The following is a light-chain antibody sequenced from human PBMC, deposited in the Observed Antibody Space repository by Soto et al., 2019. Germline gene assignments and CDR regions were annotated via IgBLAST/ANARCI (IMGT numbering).Light chain of an antibody. Sequence: DIQMTQSPSTLSASVGDRFTITCRASQSISSYLNWYQQKPGKAPKLLIYAASSLQSGVPSRFSGSGSGTDFTLTISSLQPEDFATYYCQQSYSPKTFGQGTKV. CDR1: QSISSY. V-gene: IGKV1-39*01. CDR3: QQSYSPKT. CDR2: AAS. J-gene: IGKJ1*01.